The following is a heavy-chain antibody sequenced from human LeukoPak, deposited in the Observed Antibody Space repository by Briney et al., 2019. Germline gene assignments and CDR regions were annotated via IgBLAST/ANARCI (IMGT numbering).Heavy chain of an antibody. CDR1: GGTISSTSYY. Sequence: SETLSLTCTVSGGTISSTSYYCAWIRQYPGKVLEWIGLIFYSGSTYYNPSLKSRVTISVDTSKNQFSLNLRSVTAADTAVYYCARLLGYCSSTDCYAFDYWGQGTLVTVSS. J-gene: IGHJ4*02. D-gene: IGHD2-2*01. V-gene: IGHV4-39*01. CDR3: ARLLGYCSSTDCYAFDY. CDR2: IFYSGST.